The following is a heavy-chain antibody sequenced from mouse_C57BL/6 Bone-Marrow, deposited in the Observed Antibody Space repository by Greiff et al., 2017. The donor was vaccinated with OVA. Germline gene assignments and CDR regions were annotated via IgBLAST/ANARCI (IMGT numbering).Heavy chain of an antibody. CDR2: GQVLGWSG. Sequence: VQLLESGPELARPWASVKISCQAFYTSFSRVHFAIRDTNYWLQRVKQRPGQVLGWSGAIYAGNGDTSYNQKFKGKATLTADKSTSTAYMQLSRLSSEDSAVYCCAHNCYSYALYYWGQGNATTVTS. J-gene: IGHJ4*01. CDR1: YTSFSRVH. CDR3: SEDSAVYCCAHNCYSYALYY. V-gene: IGHV1-87*01. D-gene: IGHD2-12*01.